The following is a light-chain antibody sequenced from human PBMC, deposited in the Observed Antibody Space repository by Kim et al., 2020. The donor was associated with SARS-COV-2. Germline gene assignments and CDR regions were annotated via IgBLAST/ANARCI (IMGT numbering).Light chain of an antibody. CDR1: QSVSINN. Sequence: GERANLTCRARQSVSINNLAWYQQKTGQAPRLLIYGASSRATGIPDRFSGSGSGTDFTLTITRLEPEDFAVYYCQQYSSSPATFGQGTKVDIK. CDR2: GAS. V-gene: IGKV3-20*01. CDR3: QQYSSSPAT. J-gene: IGKJ1*01.